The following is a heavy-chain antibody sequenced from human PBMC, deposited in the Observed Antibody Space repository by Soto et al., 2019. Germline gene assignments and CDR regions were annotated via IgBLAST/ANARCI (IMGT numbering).Heavy chain of an antibody. CDR3: ARLTYYYDSSGYSPGY. CDR1: GFTFSSYA. J-gene: IGHJ4*02. Sequence: GGSLRLSCAASGFTFSSYAMHWVRQAPGKGLEWVAVISYDGSNKYYADSVKGRLTISRDNSKNTLYLQMNSLRAEDTAVYYCARLTYYYDSSGYSPGYWGQGTLVTVSS. CDR2: ISYDGSNK. D-gene: IGHD3-22*01. V-gene: IGHV3-30-3*01.